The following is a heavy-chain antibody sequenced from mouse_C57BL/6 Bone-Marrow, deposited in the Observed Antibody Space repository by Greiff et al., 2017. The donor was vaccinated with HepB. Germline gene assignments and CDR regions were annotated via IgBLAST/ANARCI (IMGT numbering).Heavy chain of an antibody. CDR3: ARHDDGYYPAWFAY. Sequence: EVKLQESGGGLVQPGGSLKLSCAASGFTFSDYYMYWVRQTPEKRLEWVAYISNGGGSTYYPDTVKGRFTISRDNAKNTLYLQMSRLKSEDTAMYYCARHDDGYYPAWFAYWGQGTLVTVSA. D-gene: IGHD2-3*01. CDR1: GFTFSDYY. J-gene: IGHJ3*01. CDR2: ISNGGGST. V-gene: IGHV5-12*01.